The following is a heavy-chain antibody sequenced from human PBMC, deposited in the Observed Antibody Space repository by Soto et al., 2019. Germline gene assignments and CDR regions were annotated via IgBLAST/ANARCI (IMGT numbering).Heavy chain of an antibody. CDR3: ARGRGIAARPYFDY. CDR2: IYYSGST. J-gene: IGHJ4*02. V-gene: IGHV4-59*01. D-gene: IGHD6-6*01. CDR1: GGSISSYY. Sequence: QVQLQESGPGLVKPSETLSLTCTVSGGSISSYYWSWIRQPPGKGLEGIGYIYYSGSTNYNPSLKSRVTTSVDTSKNPFPLKLSSVTAADTAVYYCARGRGIAARPYFDYWGQGTLVTVSS.